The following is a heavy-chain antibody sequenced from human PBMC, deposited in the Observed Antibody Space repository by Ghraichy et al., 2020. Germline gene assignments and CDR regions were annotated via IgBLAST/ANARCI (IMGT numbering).Heavy chain of an antibody. CDR2: INHSGST. J-gene: IGHJ4*02. CDR3: ARGPPNIAAAKDFDY. Sequence: SETLSLTCAVYGGSFSGYYWSWIRQPPGKGLEWIGEINHSGSTNYNPSLKSRVTISVDTSKNQFSLKLSSVTAADTAVYYCARGPPNIAAAKDFDYWGQGTLVTVSS. CDR1: GGSFSGYY. D-gene: IGHD6-13*01. V-gene: IGHV4-34*01.